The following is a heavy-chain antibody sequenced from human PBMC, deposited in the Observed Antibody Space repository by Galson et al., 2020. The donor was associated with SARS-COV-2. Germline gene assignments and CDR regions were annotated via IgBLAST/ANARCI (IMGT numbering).Heavy chain of an antibody. D-gene: IGHD3-10*01. CDR3: ASSSSSGIHTLDN. Sequence: GGSLRLSCAASGFTFSDQYMEWVRQAPGKGLEWVGRIRNKAYSYTTEYAASVKGRYTITRDDSKNSLYLQMNSLRSEDTAVYFCASSSSSGIHTLDNWGQGTLVTVSS. CDR1: GFTFSDQY. V-gene: IGHV3-72*01. J-gene: IGHJ4*02. CDR2: IRNKAYSYTT.